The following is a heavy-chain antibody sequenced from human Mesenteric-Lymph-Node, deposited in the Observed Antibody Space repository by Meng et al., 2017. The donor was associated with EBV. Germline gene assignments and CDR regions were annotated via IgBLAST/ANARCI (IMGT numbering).Heavy chain of an antibody. CDR3: ARDVLGSGDY. CDR1: GYTFSAYG. D-gene: IGHD5-12*01. Sequence: QVQLVQSGAEVKKPGASVKVTCKASGYTFSAYGISWVRQAPGQGLEWMGWISPFNGNTSYAQNLQDRVTMTTDTSTTTAYMELRNLRSDDTAVYYCARDVLGSGDYWGQGTLVTVSS. J-gene: IGHJ4*02. CDR2: ISPFNGNT. V-gene: IGHV1-18*01.